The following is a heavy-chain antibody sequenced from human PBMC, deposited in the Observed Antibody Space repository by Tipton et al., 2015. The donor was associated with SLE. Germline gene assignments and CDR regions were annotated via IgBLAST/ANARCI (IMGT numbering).Heavy chain of an antibody. CDR3: ARQIPGGGWYGGVDY. J-gene: IGHJ4*02. D-gene: IGHD6-19*01. CDR2: IYYSGST. CDR1: GGSISSHY. Sequence: TLSLTCTVSGGSISSHYWSWIRQPPGKGLVWIGYIYYSGSTNYNPSLKSRVTISVDTSKNQFSLKLSSVTAADTAVYYCARQIPGGGWYGGVDYWGQGTLVTVSS. V-gene: IGHV4-59*08.